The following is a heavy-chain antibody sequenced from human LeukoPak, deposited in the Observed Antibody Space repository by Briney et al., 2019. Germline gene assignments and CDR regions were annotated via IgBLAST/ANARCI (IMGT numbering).Heavy chain of an antibody. J-gene: IGHJ5*02. V-gene: IGHV3-11*01. D-gene: IGHD3-10*01. Sequence: GGSLRLSCAASGFTFSDYYMSWIRQAPGKGLEWVSYISSSGSTIYYADSVKGRFTISRDNAKNSLYLQMNSLRAEDTAVYYCASQPMVRGVIKNNWFDPWGQGTLVTVSS. CDR1: GFTFSDYY. CDR3: ASQPMVRGVIKNNWFDP. CDR2: ISSSGSTI.